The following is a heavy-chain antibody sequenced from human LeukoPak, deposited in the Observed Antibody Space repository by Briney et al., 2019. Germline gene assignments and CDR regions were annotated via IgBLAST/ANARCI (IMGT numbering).Heavy chain of an antibody. D-gene: IGHD3-22*01. CDR2: INHSGST. J-gene: IGHJ6*02. V-gene: IGHV4-34*01. CDR1: GGAFSGYY. Sequence: SETLSLTCAVYGGAFSGYYWSWIRQPPGKGLEWIGEINHSGSTNYNPSLKSRVTISVDTSKNQFSLKLSSVTTAVTAVYYCARGTYYYDSSGSCCGMDVWGQGTTVTVSS. CDR3: ARGTYYYDSSGSCCGMDV.